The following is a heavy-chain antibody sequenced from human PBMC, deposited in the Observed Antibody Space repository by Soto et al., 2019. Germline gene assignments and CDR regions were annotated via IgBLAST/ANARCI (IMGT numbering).Heavy chain of an antibody. CDR2: IWFNGINK. CDR3: VRDGEFSTGFGKDY. D-gene: IGHD2-2*01. J-gene: IGHJ4*02. CDR1: GFNFNNYG. Sequence: QVQLVESGGGVVQPGRSLRLSCAASGFNFNNYGMHWVRQAPGKGLEWVAFIWFNGINKYYAESVKGRFAISRDNSENFLFLQKDSLGVGEKGVYYCVRDGEFSTGFGKDYWGQGTLVTVSS. V-gene: IGHV3-33*01.